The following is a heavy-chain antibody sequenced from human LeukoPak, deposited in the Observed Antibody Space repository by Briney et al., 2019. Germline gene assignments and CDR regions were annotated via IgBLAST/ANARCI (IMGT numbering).Heavy chain of an antibody. CDR3: ARGRPFDY. J-gene: IGHJ4*02. V-gene: IGHV3-23*01. CDR1: GFTFSNSA. Sequence: PGGSLRLSCAASGFTFSNSAMSWVRQAPGKGLEWVSTLSGSGITTYYADSVKGRFTISRDNSKNTLYLQMNSLRAEDTAVYYCARGRPFDYWGQGTLVTVSS. CDR2: LSGSGITT.